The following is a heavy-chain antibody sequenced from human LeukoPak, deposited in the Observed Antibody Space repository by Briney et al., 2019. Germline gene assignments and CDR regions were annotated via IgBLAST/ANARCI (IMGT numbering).Heavy chain of an antibody. J-gene: IGHJ3*01. D-gene: IGHD2-2*01. CDR1: GFTFDDYG. V-gene: IGHV3-20*04. CDR3: ARRMPGDALDV. Sequence: GGSLRLSCAASGFTFDDYGMNWVRQPPGKGLEWVCNINWNGGSTSYADSLKGRLTISRDNAKSSLYLQMNSLRAEDTAMYFCARRMPGDALDVWGQGTMVTVSS. CDR2: INWNGGST.